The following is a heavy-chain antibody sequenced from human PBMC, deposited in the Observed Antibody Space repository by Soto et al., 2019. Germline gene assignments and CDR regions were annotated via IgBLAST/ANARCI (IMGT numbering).Heavy chain of an antibody. Sequence: PGGSLRLSCAASGFTFSSYGMHWVRQAPGKGLGWVAVISYDGSNKYYADSVKGRFTISRDNSKNTLYLQMNSLRAEDTAVYYCAKEAMRLRLGELSTMDVWGQGTTVNVS. CDR3: AKEAMRLRLGELSTMDV. J-gene: IGHJ6*02. D-gene: IGHD3-16*02. V-gene: IGHV3-30*18. CDR1: GFTFSSYG. CDR2: ISYDGSNK.